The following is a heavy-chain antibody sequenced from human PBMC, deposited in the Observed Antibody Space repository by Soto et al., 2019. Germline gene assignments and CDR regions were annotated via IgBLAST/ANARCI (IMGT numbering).Heavy chain of an antibody. CDR3: ARVALWFGELLGPGAFDI. Sequence: TGGSLRLSCAASGCTFSSYSMNWVRQAPGKGLEWVSSISSSSSYIYYADSVKGRFTISRDNAKNSLYLQMNSLRAEDTAVYYWARVALWFGELLGPGAFDIWGQGTMVTVSS. CDR1: GCTFSSYS. J-gene: IGHJ3*02. V-gene: IGHV3-21*01. D-gene: IGHD3-10*01. CDR2: ISSSSSYI.